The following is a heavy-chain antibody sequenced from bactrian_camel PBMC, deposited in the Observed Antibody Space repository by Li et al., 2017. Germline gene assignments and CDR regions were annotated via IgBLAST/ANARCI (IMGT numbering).Heavy chain of an antibody. Sequence: VQLVESGGGSVQAGGSLRLSCTASKYINCMAWFRQAPGKEREGVARIYAIISRTYYADSVKGRFTISKDNVKNTVYLQMNSLKPEDTARYYCAAGTRWSCPDFGYWARGPRSPSP. CDR2: IYAIISRT. CDR1: KYINC. D-gene: IGHD2*01. CDR3: AAGTRWSCPDFGY. V-gene: IGHV3-3*01. J-gene: IGHJ6*01.